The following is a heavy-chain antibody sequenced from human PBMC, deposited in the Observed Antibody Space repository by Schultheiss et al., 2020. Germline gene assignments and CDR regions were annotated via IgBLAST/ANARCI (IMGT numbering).Heavy chain of an antibody. D-gene: IGHD3-10*01. V-gene: IGHV1-18*01. CDR2: ISAYNGNT. CDR3: ARVFRALWFGELLTSGWFDP. Sequence: ASVKVSCKASGYTFTSYGISWVRQAPGQGLEWMGWISAYNGNTNYAQKLQGRVTMTTDTSTSTAYMELRSLRSDDTAVYYCARVFRALWFGELLTSGWFDPWGQGTLVTVSS. J-gene: IGHJ5*02. CDR1: GYTFTSYG.